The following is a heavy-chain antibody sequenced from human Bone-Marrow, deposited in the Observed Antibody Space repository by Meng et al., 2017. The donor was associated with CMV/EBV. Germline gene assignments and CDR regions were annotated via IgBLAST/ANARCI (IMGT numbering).Heavy chain of an antibody. D-gene: IGHD2-15*01. CDR3: AKGYCSGGSCVPLFDY. V-gene: IGHV3-23*01. CDR2: ISSSGTSI. J-gene: IGHJ4*02. CDR1: GFNLRSFE. Sequence: GESLKISCAASGFNLRSFEMHWVRQAPGKGLEWVSYISSSGTSIYYADSVKGRFTISRDNSKNTLYLQMNSLRAEDTAVYYCAKGYCSGGSCVPLFDYWGQGTLVHVAS.